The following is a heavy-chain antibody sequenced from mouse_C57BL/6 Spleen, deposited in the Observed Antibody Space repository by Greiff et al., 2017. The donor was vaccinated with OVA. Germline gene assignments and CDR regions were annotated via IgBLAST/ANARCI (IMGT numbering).Heavy chain of an antibody. V-gene: IGHV5-17*01. CDR2: ISSGSSTI. D-gene: IGHD4-1*02. J-gene: IGHJ4*01. Sequence: EVKVVESGGGLVKPGGSLKLSCAASGFTFSDYGMHWVRQAPEKGLEWVAYISSGSSTIYYADTVKGRFTISSDNAKNTLFLQMTSLRSEDTAMYYCAKSTGYAMDYWGQGTSVTVSS. CDR3: AKSTGYAMDY. CDR1: GFTFSDYG.